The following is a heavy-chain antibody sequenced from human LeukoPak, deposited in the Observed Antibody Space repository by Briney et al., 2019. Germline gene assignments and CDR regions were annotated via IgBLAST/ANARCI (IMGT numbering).Heavy chain of an antibody. CDR1: AFTFSTHA. V-gene: IGHV3-33*01. CDR2: IWYDGSNK. J-gene: IGHJ4*02. D-gene: IGHD4-17*01. Sequence: WGSLTLTCAASAFTFSTHAIHWVRQAPGKGLEWVAVIWYDGSNKYYADSVKGRFTISRDNSKNTLYLQMNSLRVEDTAVYYCARNDYGTIDYWGQGTLVTVSS. CDR3: ARNDYGTIDY.